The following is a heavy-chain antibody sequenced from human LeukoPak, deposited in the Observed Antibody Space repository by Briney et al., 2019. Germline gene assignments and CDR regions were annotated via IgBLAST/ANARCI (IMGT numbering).Heavy chain of an antibody. J-gene: IGHJ6*03. CDR3: ARKWGYCSGGTCTYYYYYMDV. Sequence: SETLSLTCTVSGGSISSYYWSWIRQPPGKGLEWIGYIYYSGSTNYNPSLKSRVTISVDTSKNQFSLKLSSVTAADTAVYYCARKWGYCSGGTCTYYYYYMDVWGKGTTVTVSS. CDR2: IYYSGST. CDR1: GGSISSYY. V-gene: IGHV4-59*08. D-gene: IGHD2-15*01.